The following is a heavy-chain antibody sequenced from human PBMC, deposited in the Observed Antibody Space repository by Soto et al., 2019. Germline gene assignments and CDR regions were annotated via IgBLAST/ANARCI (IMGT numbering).Heavy chain of an antibody. D-gene: IGHD2-15*01. CDR1: GFTFTSSA. J-gene: IGHJ5*02. CDR3: ARGRVYCSGGSCYSYWFDH. Sequence: SVKVSCKASGFTFTSSAMQWVRQARGQRLEWIGWIVVGSGNTNYAQKFQERVTITRDMSTSTAYMELSSLRSEDTAVYYCARGRVYCSGGSCYSYWFDHRSQGTLVTVSS. CDR2: IVVGSGNT. V-gene: IGHV1-58*02.